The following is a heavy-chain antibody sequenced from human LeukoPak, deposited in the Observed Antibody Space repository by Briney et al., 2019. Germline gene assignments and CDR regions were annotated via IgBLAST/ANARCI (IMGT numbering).Heavy chain of an antibody. CDR2: INHSGST. V-gene: IGHV4-34*01. CDR3: ARGPFWYSGSHPFDY. D-gene: IGHD1-26*01. J-gene: IGHJ4*02. CDR1: GGSFSGYY. Sequence: SSETLSLTCAVYGGSFSGYYWSWIRQPPGKGLEWIGEINHSGSTNYNPSLKSRVTISVDTSKNQFSLKLSSVTAADTAVYYCARGPFWYSGSHPFDYWGQGTLVTVSS.